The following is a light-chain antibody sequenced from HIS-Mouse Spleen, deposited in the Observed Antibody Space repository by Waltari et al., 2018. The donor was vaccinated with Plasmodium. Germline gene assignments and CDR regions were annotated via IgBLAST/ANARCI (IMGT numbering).Light chain of an antibody. CDR3: YSAADNNLV. CDR2: KDR. J-gene: IGLJ3*02. V-gene: IGLV3-27*01. Sequence: SYELTQPSSVSVSPGQTARITCSGDVLAKKYARWFQQKPGQAPVLVSYKDRERPSGIPWRFSGASSGTTVTLTISGAQVEDEADYYCYSAADNNLVFGGGTKLTVL. CDR1: VLAKKY.